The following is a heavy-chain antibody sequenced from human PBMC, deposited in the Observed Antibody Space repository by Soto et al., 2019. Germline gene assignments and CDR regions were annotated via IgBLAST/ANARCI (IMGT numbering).Heavy chain of an antibody. CDR2: VNPSGGHT. J-gene: IGHJ4*02. CDR1: GDTFTDYY. V-gene: IGHV1-46*01. CDR3: ARGGHVVVVTAALDY. D-gene: IGHD2-21*02. Sequence: QVQLMQSGAEVKKPGASVKVSCKASGDTFTDYYIHWVRQAPGQGLAWMGTVNPSGGHTTYAQHFLGRVTMTRDTSTSTRYMELTSLTSDDTAVYYCARGGHVVVVTAALDYWGQGTLVTVSS.